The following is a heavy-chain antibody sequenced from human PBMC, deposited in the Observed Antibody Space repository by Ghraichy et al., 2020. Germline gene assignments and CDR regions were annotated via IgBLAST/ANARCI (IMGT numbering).Heavy chain of an antibody. J-gene: IGHJ6*02. CDR3: AKEPTSAVVAAAAPQKHYYYYGMDV. D-gene: IGHD6-13*01. V-gene: IGHV3-30*18. CDR1: GFTFSSYG. Sequence: GGSLRLSCAASGFTFSSYGMHWVRQAPGKGLEWVAVISYDGSNKYYADSVKGRFTISRDNSKNTLYLQMNSLRAEDTAVYYCAKEPTSAVVAAAAPQKHYYYYGMDVWGQGTTVTVSS. CDR2: ISYDGSNK.